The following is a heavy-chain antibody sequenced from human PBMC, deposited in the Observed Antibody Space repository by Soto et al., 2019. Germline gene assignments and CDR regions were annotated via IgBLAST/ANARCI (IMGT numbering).Heavy chain of an antibody. CDR2: ISGSRGIT. CDR3: ANVVGATTAPDY. D-gene: IGHD1-26*01. Sequence: GGSLRLSCAASGFTFSSYAMSWVRQAPGKGLEWVSAISGSRGITYYADSVNGRFTISIDNSKNTLYLQMNSLRAEDTAVYYCANVVGATTAPDYWGQGTMVTVSS. J-gene: IGHJ4*02. V-gene: IGHV3-23*01. CDR1: GFTFSSYA.